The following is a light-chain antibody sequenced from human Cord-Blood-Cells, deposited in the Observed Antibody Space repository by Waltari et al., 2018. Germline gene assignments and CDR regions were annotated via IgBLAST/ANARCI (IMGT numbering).Light chain of an antibody. CDR3: QQSYSTPFT. J-gene: IGKJ3*01. Sequence: DIEMPQSPSSLSASVADRVTITCRASQSISNYLNWYQQKPGKAPKLLIYAASSLQSGVPSRFSGSGSGTDFTLTISSLQPEDFATYYCQQSYSTPFTFGPGTKVDIK. V-gene: IGKV1-39*01. CDR1: QSISNY. CDR2: AAS.